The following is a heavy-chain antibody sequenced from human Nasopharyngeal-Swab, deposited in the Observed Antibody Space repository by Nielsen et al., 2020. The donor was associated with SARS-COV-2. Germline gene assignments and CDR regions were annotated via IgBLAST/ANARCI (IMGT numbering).Heavy chain of an antibody. Sequence: GESLKISCAASGFTLSRHWMHWVRQESGKALVWVSCVKSDGSITHYADSVKGRFTISRDNAKNTLYLQMNSLRAEDTAVYYCARDAQRTYYYDSSGLYYYYGMDVWGQGTTVTVSS. V-gene: IGHV3-74*01. J-gene: IGHJ6*02. D-gene: IGHD3-22*01. CDR3: ARDAQRTYYYDSSGLYYYYGMDV. CDR1: GFTLSRHW. CDR2: VKSDGSIT.